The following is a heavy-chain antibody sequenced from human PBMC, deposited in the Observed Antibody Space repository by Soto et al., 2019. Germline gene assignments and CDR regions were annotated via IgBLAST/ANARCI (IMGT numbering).Heavy chain of an antibody. CDR2: IYWDDDK. V-gene: IGHV2-5*02. CDR3: SQYSHDYVS. CDR1: GFSLSTSGVG. J-gene: IGHJ4*02. D-gene: IGHD3-16*01. Sequence: QITLKESGPPLVKPTQTLTLTCTFSGFSLSTSGVGVGWIRQPPGKALEWLALIYWDDDKRYSPSLKSRLTXXKDTSNNQVVLTMTNMDPVDTATYYCSQYSHDYVSWGQGTLVTVSS.